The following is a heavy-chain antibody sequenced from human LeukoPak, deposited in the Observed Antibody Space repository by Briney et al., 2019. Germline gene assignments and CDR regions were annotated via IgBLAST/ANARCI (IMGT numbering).Heavy chain of an antibody. V-gene: IGHV4-59*01. CDR2: IYYSGST. D-gene: IGHD3-10*01. Sequence: PSVTLSLTCTVSGGSISSYYWSWIRQPPGKGLEWIGYIYYSGSTNYNPSLKSRATISVDTSKNQFSLKLSSVTAADTAVYYCARGGSITMVRGVNYYYYYMDVWGKGTTVTISS. CDR1: GGSISSYY. CDR3: ARGGSITMVRGVNYYYYYMDV. J-gene: IGHJ6*03.